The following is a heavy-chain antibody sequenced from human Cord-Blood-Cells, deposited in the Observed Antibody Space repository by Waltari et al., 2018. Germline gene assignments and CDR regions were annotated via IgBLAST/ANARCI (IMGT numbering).Heavy chain of an antibody. CDR1: GGSFSGYY. CDR3: ARGRWDIVVVVAALWYFDL. J-gene: IGHJ2*01. Sequence: QVQLQQWGAGLLKPSETLYLTCAVYGGSFSGYYWSWIRQPPGKGLEWIGEINHSGSTNYNPSLKSRVTISVDTSKNQFSLKLCSVTAADTAVYYCARGRWDIVVVVAALWYFDLWGRGTLVTVSS. CDR2: INHSGST. V-gene: IGHV4-34*01. D-gene: IGHD2-15*01.